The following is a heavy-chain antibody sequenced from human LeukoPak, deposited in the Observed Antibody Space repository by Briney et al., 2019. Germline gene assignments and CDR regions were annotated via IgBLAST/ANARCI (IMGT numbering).Heavy chain of an antibody. D-gene: IGHD6-13*01. V-gene: IGHV3-21*01. CDR1: GFTFSSYS. CDR2: ISSSSSYI. CDR3: ARDKAAWYSSSWYYFDY. J-gene: IGHJ4*02. Sequence: GGSLRLSCAASGFTFSSYSMNWVRRAPGKGLEWVSSISSSSSYIYYADSVKGRFTISRDNAKNSLYLQMNSLRAEDTAVYYCARDKAAWYSSSWYYFDYWGQGTLVTVSS.